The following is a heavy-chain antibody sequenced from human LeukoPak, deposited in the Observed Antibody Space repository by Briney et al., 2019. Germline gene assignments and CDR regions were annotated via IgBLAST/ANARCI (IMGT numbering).Heavy chain of an antibody. CDR1: GLTFSNYA. Sequence: GGSLRLSCAASGLTFSNYAMSWVRQAPGKGLQWVSAISGSGGRTYYADSVKGRFTISRDNSKNTLYLQMNSLRVEDTAVYYCARRAGAYSHPYDYWGQGTLVTVSS. V-gene: IGHV3-23*01. D-gene: IGHD4/OR15-4a*01. CDR2: ISGSGGRT. J-gene: IGHJ4*02. CDR3: ARRAGAYSHPYDY.